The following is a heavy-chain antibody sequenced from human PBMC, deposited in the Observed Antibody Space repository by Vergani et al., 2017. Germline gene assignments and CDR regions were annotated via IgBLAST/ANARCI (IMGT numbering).Heavy chain of an antibody. CDR3: AKVRYSRNIYFDY. J-gene: IGHJ4*02. CDR2: ISGSGGST. Sequence: EVQLLESGGGLVQPGGSLRLSCAASGFTFSSYAMSWVRQAPGKGLEWVSAISGSGGSTYYADSVQGRFTISRDKSKNTLYLQMNSLRAEDTAVYYCAKVRYSRNIYFDYGGQGTLVTVSS. V-gene: IGHV3-23*01. CDR1: GFTFSSYA. D-gene: IGHD6-13*01.